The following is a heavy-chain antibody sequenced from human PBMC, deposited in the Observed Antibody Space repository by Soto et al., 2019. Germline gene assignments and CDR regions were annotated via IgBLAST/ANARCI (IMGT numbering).Heavy chain of an antibody. D-gene: IGHD3-16*01. CDR3: ASFAPSGGWHFDY. CDR2: ISSSSSYI. J-gene: IGHJ4*02. V-gene: IGHV3-21*01. CDR1: GFTFSSYS. Sequence: EVQLVESGGGLVKPGGSLRLSCAASGFTFSSYSMNWVRQAPGKGLEWVSSISSSSSYIYYADSVKGRFTISRDNAKNSLDLQMNSLRAEDTAVYYCASFAPSGGWHFDYWGQGTLVTVSS.